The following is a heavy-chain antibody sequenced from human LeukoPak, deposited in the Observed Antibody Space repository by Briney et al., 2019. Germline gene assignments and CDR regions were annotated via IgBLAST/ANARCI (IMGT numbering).Heavy chain of an antibody. V-gene: IGHV1-2*02. Sequence: ASVKVSCKASGYTFTAHYLHWVRQAPGQGLEWMGWINPNSGGTNYAQKFQGRVTMTRDTSISTAYMELSRLRSDDTAVYYCARDIGGYALDYWGQGTLVTVSS. D-gene: IGHD5-12*01. CDR2: INPNSGGT. J-gene: IGHJ4*02. CDR1: GYTFTAHY. CDR3: ARDIGGYALDY.